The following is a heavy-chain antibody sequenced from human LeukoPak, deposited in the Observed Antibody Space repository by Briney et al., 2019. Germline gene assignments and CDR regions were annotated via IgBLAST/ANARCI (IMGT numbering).Heavy chain of an antibody. CDR2: IYYSGST. CDR3: ARDRACSGGSCYYYYGTDV. Sequence: SETLSLTCTVSGGCISSGGYYWSWIRQHPGRGLEWIGYIYYSGSTYYNPSLKSRVTISVDTSKNQFSLKLSSVTAADTAVYYCARDRACSGGSCYYYYGTDVWGQGTTVTVSS. D-gene: IGHD2-15*01. V-gene: IGHV4-31*03. CDR1: GGCISSGGYY. J-gene: IGHJ6*02.